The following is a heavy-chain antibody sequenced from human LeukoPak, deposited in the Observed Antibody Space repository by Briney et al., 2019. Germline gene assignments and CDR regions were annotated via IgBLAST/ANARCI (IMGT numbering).Heavy chain of an antibody. Sequence: PGGSLRLSCAASGFTFSSYGMHWVRQAPGKGLEWVAFIRYDGSNKYYADSVKGRFTISRDNSKNTLYLQMNSLRAEDTAVYYCAKEQRWYTVLYYYYYMDVWGKGTTVTISS. CDR3: AKEQRWYTVLYYYYYMDV. V-gene: IGHV3-30*02. CDR2: IRYDGSNK. CDR1: GFTFSSYG. D-gene: IGHD6-13*01. J-gene: IGHJ6*03.